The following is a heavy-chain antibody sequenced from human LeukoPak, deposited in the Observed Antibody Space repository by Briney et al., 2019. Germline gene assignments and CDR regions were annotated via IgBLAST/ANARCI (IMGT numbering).Heavy chain of an antibody. J-gene: IGHJ4*02. CDR3: AKALRITISFDY. CDR2: IYSGGST. D-gene: IGHD3-9*01. V-gene: IGHV3-53*01. CDR1: GFTVSSNY. Sequence: PGGSLRLSCAASGFTVSSNYMSWVRQAPGKGLEWVSVIYSGGSTYYADSVKGRFTISRDNSKNTLYLQMNSLRAEDTAVYYWAKALRITISFDYWGQGTLVTASS.